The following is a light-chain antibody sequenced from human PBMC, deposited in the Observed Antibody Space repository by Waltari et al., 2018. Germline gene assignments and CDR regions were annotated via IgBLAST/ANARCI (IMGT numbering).Light chain of an antibody. CDR1: QGISSY. J-gene: IGKJ2*03. CDR2: AAS. Sequence: DIQMTQSPSSLSASVGDTVTITCRASQGISSYLNWFQQKPGKAPKLLIYAASSLESGVPSRFSGSGSGTESTLTISSLQPEDFAAYYCLQHNSYPYSFGQGTKVEIK. V-gene: IGKV1-17*01. CDR3: LQHNSYPYS.